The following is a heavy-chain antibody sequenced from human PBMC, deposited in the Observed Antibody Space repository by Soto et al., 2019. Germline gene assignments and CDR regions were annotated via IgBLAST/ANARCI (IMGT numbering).Heavy chain of an antibody. J-gene: IGHJ4*02. CDR2: IYYSGST. Sequence: SXTLSLTCTVSGGSISSYYWSWIRQPPGKGLEWIGYIYYSGSTNYNPSLKSRVTISVDTSKNQFSLKLSSVTSADTAVYYCARSTDSSGWRFDYWGQGTQVTVSS. D-gene: IGHD6-19*01. CDR1: GGSISSYY. V-gene: IGHV4-59*01. CDR3: ARSTDSSGWRFDY.